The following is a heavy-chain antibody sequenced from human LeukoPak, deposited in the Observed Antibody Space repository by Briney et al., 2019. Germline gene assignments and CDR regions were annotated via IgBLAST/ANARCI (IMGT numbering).Heavy chain of an antibody. D-gene: IGHD3-10*01. J-gene: IGHJ4*02. Sequence: SVKVSCKASGGTFSSYAVSWVRQAPGQGLEWMGRIIPILGIANYAQKLQGRVTMTTDTSTSTAYMELRSLRSDDTAVYYCATDQYASGSLNWGQGTLVTVSS. V-gene: IGHV1-69*04. CDR1: GGTFSSYA. CDR2: IIPILGIA. CDR3: ATDQYASGSLN.